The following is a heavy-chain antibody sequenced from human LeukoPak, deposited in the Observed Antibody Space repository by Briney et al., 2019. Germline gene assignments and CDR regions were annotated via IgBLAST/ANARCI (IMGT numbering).Heavy chain of an antibody. D-gene: IGHD2-2*01. Sequence: GGSLRLSCAASGFTFSNYWMSWVRQAPGKGLEWVANIKQDGSEKYYVDSVKGRFTISRDNAKNSLYPQMNSLRAEDTAVYYCARATRAVPANYYYYYYYMDVWGKGTTVTVSS. V-gene: IGHV3-7*01. CDR3: ARATRAVPANYYYYYYYMDV. CDR2: IKQDGSEK. J-gene: IGHJ6*03. CDR1: GFTFSNYW.